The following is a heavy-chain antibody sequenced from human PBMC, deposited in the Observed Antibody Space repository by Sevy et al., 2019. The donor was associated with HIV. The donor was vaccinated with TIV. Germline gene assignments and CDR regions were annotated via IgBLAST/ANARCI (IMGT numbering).Heavy chain of an antibody. CDR3: TRWKAAQSIFDY. CDR2: LKSDVYGGTV. V-gene: IGHV3-49*04. J-gene: IGHJ4*02. Sequence: GGSLRLSCTASGFTFGGYCMSWVRQAPGKGLEWVAFLKSDVYGGTVDHAASVRSSFVISRDDSNTIAYLQMNDLKTEDTGVYYCTRWKAAQSIFDYWGQGALVTVSS. D-gene: IGHD6-13*01. CDR1: GFTFGGYC.